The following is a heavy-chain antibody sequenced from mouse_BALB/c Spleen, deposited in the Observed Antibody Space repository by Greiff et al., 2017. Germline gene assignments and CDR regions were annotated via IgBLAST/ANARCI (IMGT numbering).Heavy chain of an antibody. Sequence: LQQPGSELVRPGASVKLSCKASGYTFTSYWMHWVKQRPGQGLEWIGNIYPGSGSTNYDEKFKSKATLTVDTSSSTAYMQLSSLTSEDSAVYYCTRLDGKRSPDYWGQGTSVTVSS. D-gene: IGHD2-1*01. CDR3: TRLDGKRSPDY. J-gene: IGHJ4*01. V-gene: IGHV1S22*01. CDR2: IYPGSGST. CDR1: GYTFTSYW.